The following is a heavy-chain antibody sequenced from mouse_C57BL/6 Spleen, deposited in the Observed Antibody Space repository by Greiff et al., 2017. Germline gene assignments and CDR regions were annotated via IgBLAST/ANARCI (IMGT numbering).Heavy chain of an antibody. J-gene: IGHJ3*01. Sequence: DVKLVESGGGLVKPGGSLKLSCAASGFTFSDYGMHWVRQAPEKGLEWVAYISSGSSTIYYADTVKGRFTISRDNAKNTLFLQMTSLRSEDTAMYYCARGSIYYDPWFAYWGQGTLVTVSA. CDR1: GFTFSDYG. CDR2: ISSGSSTI. CDR3: ARGSIYYDPWFAY. V-gene: IGHV5-17*01. D-gene: IGHD2-4*01.